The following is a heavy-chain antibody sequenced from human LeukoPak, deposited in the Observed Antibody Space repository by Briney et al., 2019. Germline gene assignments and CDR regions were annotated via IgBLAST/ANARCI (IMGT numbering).Heavy chain of an antibody. CDR2: VFYTGKT. V-gene: IGHV4-38-2*02. CDR3: ARDGVVPAFFDH. J-gene: IGHJ4*02. D-gene: IGHD3-3*01. CDR1: GYSISTAYH. Sequence: SETLSLTCAVSGYSISTAYHWGWLRPPPGKVLEWIGSVFYTGKTYYNPSLQSRLTISMDKSKNLFSLQLTSATAADTAVYYCARDGVVPAFFDHWGQGTRAIVSS.